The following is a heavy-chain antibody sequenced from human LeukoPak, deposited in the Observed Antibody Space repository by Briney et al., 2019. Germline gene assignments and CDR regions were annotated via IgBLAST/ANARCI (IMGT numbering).Heavy chain of an antibody. V-gene: IGHV3-23*01. CDR2: ISGSGGST. CDR3: VKGRAGKVRGVCDY. J-gene: IGHJ4*02. D-gene: IGHD3-10*01. Sequence: PGGSLRLSCAASGFTFSSYGMSWVRQAPGKGLEWVSAISGSGGSTYYADSVKGRFTISRDNSKNTLYLQMSSLRVDDTAVYYCVKGRAGKVRGVCDYWGQGTLVTVSS. CDR1: GFTFSSYG.